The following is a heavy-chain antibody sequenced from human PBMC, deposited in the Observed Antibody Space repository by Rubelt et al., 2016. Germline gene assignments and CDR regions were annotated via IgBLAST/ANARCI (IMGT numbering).Heavy chain of an antibody. CDR1: GFSLSTSGVG. D-gene: IGHD3-22*01. CDR3: AHYDAEHYDSIAAPFDY. Sequence: QITLKESGPTLVKPTQTLTLTCTFSGFSLSTSGVGVGWIRQPPGKALEWLALIYWDDDKRYSPSLKSRLTITKDTSKNQVVLTMTNRDPVDTATYYCAHYDAEHYDSIAAPFDYWGQGTLVTVSS. V-gene: IGHV2-5*02. CDR2: IYWDDDK. J-gene: IGHJ4*02.